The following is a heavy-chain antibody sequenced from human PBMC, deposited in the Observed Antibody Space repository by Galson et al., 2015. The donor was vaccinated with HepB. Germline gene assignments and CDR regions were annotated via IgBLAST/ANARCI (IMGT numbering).Heavy chain of an antibody. J-gene: IGHJ6*02. V-gene: IGHV3-33*01. CDR2: IWYDGSIK. D-gene: IGHD2-2*01. Sequence: SLRLSCAASGFTFSSYGMHWVRQAPGKGLEWVAVIWYDGSIKYHADTVKGRFTISRDNANNTLFLQMNSLRAEDTAVYYCARDRYCDGHRCYRYGMDVWGQGTTVTVS. CDR1: GFTFSSYG. CDR3: ARDRYCDGHRCYRYGMDV.